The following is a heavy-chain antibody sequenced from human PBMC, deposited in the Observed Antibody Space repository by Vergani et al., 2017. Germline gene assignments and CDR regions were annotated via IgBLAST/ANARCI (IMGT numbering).Heavy chain of an antibody. D-gene: IGHD3-22*01. CDR1: GGSFSGYY. V-gene: IGHV4-34*01. CDR3: ARDPRNYCDSSGYYWNYYGMDV. J-gene: IGHJ6*02. CDR2: INHSGST. Sequence: QVQLQQWGAGLLKPSETLSLTCAVYGGSFSGYYWNWIRQPPGKGLEWIGEINHSGSTNYNPSLKSRVIITVDTAKYKLSLKLSSVTAADTAVYYCARDPRNYCDSSGYYWNYYGMDVWGQGTTVTVSS.